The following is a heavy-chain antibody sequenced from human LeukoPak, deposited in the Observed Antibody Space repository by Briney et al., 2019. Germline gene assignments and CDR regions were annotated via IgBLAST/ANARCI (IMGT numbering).Heavy chain of an antibody. CDR1: GFTFSGSA. D-gene: IGHD5-18*01. CDR3: VWIQLWTQSFDP. Sequence: GGSLRLSCAASGFTFSGSAMHWVRQASGKGLEWVGRTRSKANSYATAYAASVKGRFTISRDDSKNTAYLQMNSLKTEDTAVYYCVWIQLWTQSFDPWGQGTLVTVSS. CDR2: TRSKANSYAT. J-gene: IGHJ5*02. V-gene: IGHV3-73*01.